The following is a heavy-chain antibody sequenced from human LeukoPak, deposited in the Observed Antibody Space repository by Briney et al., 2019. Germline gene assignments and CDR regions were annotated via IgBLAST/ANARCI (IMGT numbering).Heavy chain of an antibody. CDR3: ARHDYGDYGAVYYYGMDV. D-gene: IGHD4-17*01. CDR1: GFTSSSYW. CDR2: IKPDGSEK. Sequence: PGGSLRLSCAASGFTSSSYWVSWVRQAPGKGLEWVANIKPDGSEKYYVDSVKGRFTISRDNAKNSLYLQMNSLRAEDTAVYYCARHDYGDYGAVYYYGMDVWGQGTTVTVSS. J-gene: IGHJ6*02. V-gene: IGHV3-7*01.